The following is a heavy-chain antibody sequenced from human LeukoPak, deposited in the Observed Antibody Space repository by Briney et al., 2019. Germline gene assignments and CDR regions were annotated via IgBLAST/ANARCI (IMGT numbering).Heavy chain of an antibody. V-gene: IGHV3-48*03. Sequence: GGSLRLSCAASGFTFSNYEMNWIRQAPGKGLEWVSYISTSGTTTFYADSVRGRFTISRDNAKNSLYLQMNSLRAEDTAVYYCARDEVGATTEFDHWGQGTLVTVSS. CDR1: GFTFSNYE. J-gene: IGHJ4*02. CDR3: ARDEVGATTEFDH. D-gene: IGHD1-26*01. CDR2: ISTSGTTT.